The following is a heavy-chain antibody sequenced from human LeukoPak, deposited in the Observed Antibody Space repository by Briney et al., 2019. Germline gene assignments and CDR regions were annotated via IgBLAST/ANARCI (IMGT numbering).Heavy chain of an antibody. CDR2: INPNSGGT. V-gene: IGHV1-2*06. Sequence: ASVKVSCKASGYTFTGYYMHWVRQAPGQGLEWMGRINPNSGGTNYAQKLQGRVTMTTDTSTSTAYMELRSLRSDDTAVYYCAREYIEYSSSWYSRFDPWGQGTLVTVSS. CDR1: GYTFTGYY. J-gene: IGHJ5*02. CDR3: AREYIEYSSSWYSRFDP. D-gene: IGHD6-13*01.